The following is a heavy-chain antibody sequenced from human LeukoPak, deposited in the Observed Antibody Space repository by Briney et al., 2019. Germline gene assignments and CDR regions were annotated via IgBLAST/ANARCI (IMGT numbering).Heavy chain of an antibody. Sequence: SETLSLTCTVSGGSISSGGYYWSWIRQPPGKGLEWIGSVYYSGSTYYNPSLKSRVTISVDTSKNQFSLKLSSVTAADTAVYYCASPWGGLVDPWGQGTLVTVSS. CDR3: ASPWGGLVDP. V-gene: IGHV4-39*01. J-gene: IGHJ5*02. CDR2: VYYSGST. D-gene: IGHD3-16*01. CDR1: GGSISSGGYY.